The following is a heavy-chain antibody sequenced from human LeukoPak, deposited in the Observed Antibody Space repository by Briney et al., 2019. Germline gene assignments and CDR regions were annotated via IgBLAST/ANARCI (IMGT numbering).Heavy chain of an antibody. CDR3: ASTKGDCSSTSCYTEGDAFDI. D-gene: IGHD2-2*02. V-gene: IGHV4-61*02. J-gene: IGHJ3*02. CDR2: IYTSGST. Sequence: KPSETLSLTCTVSGGSISSGSYYWSWIRQPAGKGLEWIGRIYTSGSTNYNPSLKSRVTISVDTSKNQFSLKLSSVTAADTAVYYCASTKGDCSSTSCYTEGDAFDIWGQGTMVTVSS. CDR1: GGSISSGSYY.